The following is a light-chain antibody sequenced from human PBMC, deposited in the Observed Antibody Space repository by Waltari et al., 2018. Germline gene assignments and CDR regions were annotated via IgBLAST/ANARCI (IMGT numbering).Light chain of an antibody. Sequence: EIVLTQSPGTLSVSPGERAPLSCRASQSINNNYLAWYQQKFGQAPRRLIYVVVNRAAGIPDRFRGSGSGTDFTLTISRLEPEDFAVYYCHQYDSSPRTFGQGTKVEIK. V-gene: IGKV3-20*01. CDR1: QSINNNY. CDR2: VVV. CDR3: HQYDSSPRT. J-gene: IGKJ1*01.